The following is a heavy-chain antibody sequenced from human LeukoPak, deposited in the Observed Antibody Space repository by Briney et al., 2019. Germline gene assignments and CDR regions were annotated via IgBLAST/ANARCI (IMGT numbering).Heavy chain of an antibody. J-gene: IGHJ3*02. D-gene: IGHD2-15*01. CDR2: ISGSGGST. CDR3: AKEAASSPQDVFDI. Sequence: LSGGSLRLSCAASGFTFSDYAMDWVRQAPGKGLEWVSAISGSGGSTYYTDSVKGRFTISRDNSKNTLHLQMNSLGAEDTAVYYCAKEAASSPQDVFDIWGQGTMVTVSS. CDR1: GFTFSDYA. V-gene: IGHV3-23*01.